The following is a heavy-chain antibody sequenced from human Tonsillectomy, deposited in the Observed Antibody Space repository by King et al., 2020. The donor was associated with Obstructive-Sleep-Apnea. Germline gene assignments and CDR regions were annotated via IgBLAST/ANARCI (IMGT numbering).Heavy chain of an antibody. CDR3: ARDYGSGSYYNGADY. J-gene: IGHJ4*02. CDR1: GFTFSSYW. Sequence: VQLVESGGGLVQPGGSLRLSCAASGFTFSSYWMSWVRQAPGKGLEWVANIKQDGSEKYYVDSVTGRFTISRDNAKNSLYLQMNSLRAEDTAVYYCARDYGSGSYYNGADYWGQGTLVTVSS. V-gene: IGHV3-7*03. CDR2: IKQDGSEK. D-gene: IGHD3-10*01.